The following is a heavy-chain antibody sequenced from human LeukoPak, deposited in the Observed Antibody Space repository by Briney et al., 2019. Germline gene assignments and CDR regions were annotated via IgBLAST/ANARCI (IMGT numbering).Heavy chain of an antibody. J-gene: IGHJ4*02. D-gene: IGHD6-19*01. CDR3: ASIGQIAVAGTGDY. CDR1: GFTVSSNY. CDR2: IYRVGST. Sequence: GGSLRLSCAASGFTVSSNYMSWVRQAPGKGLEWVSIIYRVGSTFYADSVEGRFTISRDNSKNTLYLQMNSLRAEDTAVYYCASIGQIAVAGTGDYWGQGTLVTVSS. V-gene: IGHV3-66*01.